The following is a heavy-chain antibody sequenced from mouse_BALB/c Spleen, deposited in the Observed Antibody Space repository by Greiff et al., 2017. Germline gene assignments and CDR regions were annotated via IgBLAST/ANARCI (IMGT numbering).Heavy chain of an antibody. CDR1: GYTFTSYW. CDR2: INPSTGYT. D-gene: IGHD6-1*01. Sequence: VQLQESGAELAKPGASVKMSCKASGYTFTSYWMHWVKQRPGQGLEWIGYINPSTGYTEYNQKFKDKATLTADKSSSTAYMQLSSLTSEDSAVYYCATSGDFDDWGQGTTLTVSS. V-gene: IGHV1-7*01. CDR3: ATSGDFDD. J-gene: IGHJ2*01.